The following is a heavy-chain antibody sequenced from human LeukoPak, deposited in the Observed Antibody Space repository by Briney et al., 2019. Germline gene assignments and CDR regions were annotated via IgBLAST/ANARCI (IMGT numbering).Heavy chain of an antibody. J-gene: IGHJ5*02. CDR3: ARDSVAAPLNWFDP. V-gene: IGHV1-69*13. D-gene: IGHD6-6*01. CDR2: IIPIFGTA. CDR1: GGTFSSYA. Sequence: ASVKVSCKASGGTFSSYAISWVRQAPGQGLEWMGGIIPIFGTANCAQKFQGRVTITADESTSTAYMELSSLRSEDTAVYYCARDSVAAPLNWFDPWGQGTLVTVSS.